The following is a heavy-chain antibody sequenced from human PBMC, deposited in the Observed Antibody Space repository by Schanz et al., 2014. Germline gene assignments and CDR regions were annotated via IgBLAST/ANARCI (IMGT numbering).Heavy chain of an antibody. Sequence: QVQLVDSGGDLVQPGGSLRLSCAASGFTFSDYYMSWVRQAPGKGLEWISSLYINAGSTRYADSVKGRFFISRDSSKNTLFLQMNSLRADDTAISFCARDEGRDGYNLAFDVWGQGTLVTVSS. J-gene: IGHJ3*01. V-gene: IGHV3-11*05. CDR3: ARDEGRDGYNLAFDV. D-gene: IGHD2-21*01. CDR2: LYINAGST. CDR1: GFTFSDYY.